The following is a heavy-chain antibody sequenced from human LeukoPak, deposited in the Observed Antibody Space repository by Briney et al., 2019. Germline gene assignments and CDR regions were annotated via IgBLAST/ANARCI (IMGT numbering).Heavy chain of an antibody. CDR2: ISGSGGST. J-gene: IGHJ4*02. CDR1: RFTFSSYA. V-gene: IGHV3-23*01. CDR3: AKVRRSYSSGPIDY. D-gene: IGHD6-19*01. Sequence: GGSLRLSCAASRFTFSSYAMSWVRQAPGKGLEWVSAISGSGGSTYYADSVKGRFTISRDNSKNTLYLQMNSLRAEDTAVYYCAKVRRSYSSGPIDYWGQGTLVTVSS.